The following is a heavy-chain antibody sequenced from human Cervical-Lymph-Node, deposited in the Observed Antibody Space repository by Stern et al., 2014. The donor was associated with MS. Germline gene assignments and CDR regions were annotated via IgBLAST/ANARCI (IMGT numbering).Heavy chain of an antibody. D-gene: IGHD1-14*01. CDR1: GFTFSTYG. CDR3: AREWAYNRSPFDY. CDR2: IWFDGSNK. V-gene: IGHV3-33*01. J-gene: IGHJ4*02. Sequence: VQLVESGGGVVQPGGSLRLSCAASGFTFSTYGMHWVRQAPGKGLEWVAVIWFDGSNKYYGDSVKGRFTISRDNSKNTLSLEMNSLRVEDTAVYYCAREWAYNRSPFDYWGQGTPVTVSS.